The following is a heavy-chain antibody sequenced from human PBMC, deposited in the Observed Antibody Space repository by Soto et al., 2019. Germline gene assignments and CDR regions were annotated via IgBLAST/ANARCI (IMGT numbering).Heavy chain of an antibody. Sequence: SVKVSCKASGGTFSSYAISWVRQAPGQGLEWMGGIIPIFGTANYAQKFQGRVTITADESTSTAYMELSSLRSEDTAVYYCAIFPSDYYGSGSSAFDYWGQGTLVTVSS. CDR3: AIFPSDYYGSGSSAFDY. CDR1: GGTFSSYA. D-gene: IGHD3-10*01. CDR2: IIPIFGTA. V-gene: IGHV1-69*13. J-gene: IGHJ4*02.